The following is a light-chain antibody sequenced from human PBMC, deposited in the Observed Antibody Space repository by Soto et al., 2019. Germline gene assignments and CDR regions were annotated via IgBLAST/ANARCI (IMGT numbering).Light chain of an antibody. CDR3: CAYAGGSVYVL. V-gene: IGLV2-23*02. CDR2: EVT. CDR1: SGDVGSFNL. J-gene: IGLJ3*02. Sequence: QSALTQPASVSGSPGQSITISCTGTSGDVGSFNLVSWYQQHPGKAPHLLIYEVTKRPSGVSNRFSGSKSGNTASLTISGLQAEDEADYYCCAYAGGSVYVLFGGGTKLTV.